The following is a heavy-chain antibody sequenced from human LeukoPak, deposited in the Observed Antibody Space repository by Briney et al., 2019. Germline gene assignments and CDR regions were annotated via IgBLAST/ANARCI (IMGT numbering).Heavy chain of an antibody. CDR2: IYSGGST. CDR3: ARVHVVVVAATVSNYMDV. Sequence: GGSLRLSCAASGFTVSSNYMSWVRQAPGKGLEWVSVIYSGGSTYYEDSVKGRFTISRDNSKNTLYLQMNSMRAEDTAVYYCARVHVVVVAATVSNYMDVWGKGTTVTISS. D-gene: IGHD2-15*01. J-gene: IGHJ6*03. CDR1: GFTVSSNY. V-gene: IGHV3-53*01.